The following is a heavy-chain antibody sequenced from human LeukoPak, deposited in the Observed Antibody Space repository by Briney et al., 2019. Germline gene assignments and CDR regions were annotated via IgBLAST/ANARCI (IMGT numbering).Heavy chain of an antibody. V-gene: IGHV3-7*03. Sequence: GGSLRLSCAASGLIFSDFWMSWVRQTPGKGLEWVANLNQDGSVREYLDSVKGRFTISRDNSKNTLYVQVNSLGTEDTAAYYCAKGSYYDSSGSFYFDYWGQGTLVTVSS. CDR1: GLIFSDFW. J-gene: IGHJ4*02. D-gene: IGHD3-22*01. CDR3: AKGSYYDSSGSFYFDY. CDR2: LNQDGSVR.